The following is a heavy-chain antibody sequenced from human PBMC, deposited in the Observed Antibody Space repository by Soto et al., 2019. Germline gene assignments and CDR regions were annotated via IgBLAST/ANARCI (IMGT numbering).Heavy chain of an antibody. CDR1: GGTFSSYA. CDR2: IIPIFGTT. J-gene: IGHJ6*02. CDR3: ASQRYTGDYYYYGMDV. Sequence: ASVKVSCKASGGTFSSYAISWVRQAPGQVFEWMGGIIPIFGTTNYAQKFQGRVTITADASTSTAYMELSSLRSEDTAVYYCASQRYTGDYYYYGMDVWGQGTTVTVSS. D-gene: IGHD1-20*01. V-gene: IGHV1-69*13.